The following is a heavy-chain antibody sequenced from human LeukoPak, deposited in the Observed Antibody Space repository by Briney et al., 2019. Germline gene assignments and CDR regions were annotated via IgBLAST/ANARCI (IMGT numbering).Heavy chain of an antibody. CDR3: ARVLVFRGVIRLGGADY. J-gene: IGHJ4*02. CDR1: GYTFTSYY. CDR2: INPSGGST. Sequence: ASVKVSCKAYGYTFTSYYMHWVRQAPGQGLEWMGIINPSGGSTSYAQKFQGRVTMTRDTSTSTVYMELSSLRSEDTAVYYCARVLVFRGVIRLGGADYWGQGTLVTVSS. D-gene: IGHD3-10*01. V-gene: IGHV1-46*01.